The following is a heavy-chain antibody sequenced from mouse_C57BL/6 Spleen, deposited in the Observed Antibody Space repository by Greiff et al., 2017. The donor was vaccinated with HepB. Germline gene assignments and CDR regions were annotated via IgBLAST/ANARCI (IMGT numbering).Heavy chain of an antibody. Sequence: QVHVKQSGTELVKPGASVKLSCKASGYTFTSYWMHWVKQRPGQGLEWIGNINPSNGGTNYNEKFKSKATLTVDTSSSTAYMQLSSLTSEDSAVYYCARGIYYYGAVAYWGQGTLVTVSA. CDR1: GYTFTSYW. J-gene: IGHJ3*01. D-gene: IGHD1-1*01. V-gene: IGHV1-53*01. CDR2: INPSNGGT. CDR3: ARGIYYYGAVAY.